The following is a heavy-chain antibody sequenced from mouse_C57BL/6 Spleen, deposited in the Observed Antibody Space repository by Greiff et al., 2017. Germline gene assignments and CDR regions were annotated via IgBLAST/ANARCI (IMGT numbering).Heavy chain of an antibody. V-gene: IGHV5-17*01. CDR1: GFTFSDYG. CDR2: ISGGSSTI. J-gene: IGHJ2*01. CDR3: ARGGLSPYFDY. Sequence: EVQVVESGGGLVKPGGSLKLSCAASGFTFSDYGMHWVRQAPEKGLEWVAYISGGSSTIYYADTVKGRFTISRDNAKNTLFLQMTSLRSEDTAMYYCARGGLSPYFDYWGQGTTLTVSS. D-gene: IGHD1-1*02.